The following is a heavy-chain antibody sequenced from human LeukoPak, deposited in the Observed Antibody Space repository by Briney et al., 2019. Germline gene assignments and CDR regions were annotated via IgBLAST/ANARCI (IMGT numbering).Heavy chain of an antibody. CDR1: GYTFTSYD. CDR3: ARWTELRFLEWFKYYYYGMDV. D-gene: IGHD3-3*01. J-gene: IGHJ6*02. V-gene: IGHV1-8*01. CDR2: MNPNRGNT. Sequence: ASVKVSCKASGYTFTSYDINWVRQATGQGLEWMGWMNPNRGNTGYAQKFQGRVTMTRNTSISTAYMELSSLRSEDTAVYYCARWTELRFLEWFKYYYYGMDVWGQGTTVTVSS.